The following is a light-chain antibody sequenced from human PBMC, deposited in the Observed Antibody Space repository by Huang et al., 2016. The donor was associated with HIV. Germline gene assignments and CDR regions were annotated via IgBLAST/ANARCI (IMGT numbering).Light chain of an antibody. CDR1: QSVTRN. CDR3: QQYNYWPQT. V-gene: IGKV3-15*01. CDR2: GAS. Sequence: EIVMTQSPATLSVSPGERATLSCRASQSVTRNLAWYQQKPGQAPGLLIYGASTRATGIPARFSGSGSGTDFTLTISSLQSEDFAVYYCQQYNYWPQTFGQGTKVEIK. J-gene: IGKJ1*01.